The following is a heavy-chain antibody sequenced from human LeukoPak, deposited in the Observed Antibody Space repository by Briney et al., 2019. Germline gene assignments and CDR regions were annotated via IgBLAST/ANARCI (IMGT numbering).Heavy chain of an antibody. CDR2: TYYRSKWYN. CDR3: VRGYDSSFDC. J-gene: IGHJ4*02. D-gene: IGHD3-22*01. CDR1: GASVSSNSAA. Sequence: SQTFSLTCAISGASVSSNSAAWNWIRQSPSRGLEWLGRTYYRSKWYNDYAVSVKSRITINPDSSKNQFSLQLNSVSPEDTAVYYCVRGYDSSFDCWGQGTLVTVSS. V-gene: IGHV6-1*01.